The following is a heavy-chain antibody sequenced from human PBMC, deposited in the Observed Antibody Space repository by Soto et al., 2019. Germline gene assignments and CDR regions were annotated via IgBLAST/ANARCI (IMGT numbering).Heavy chain of an antibody. CDR1: GFTFSSYG. Sequence: GGSLRLSCAASGFTFSSYGMHWVRQAPGKGLEWVAVISYDGSNKYYADSVKGRFTISRDNSKNTLYLQMNSLRAEDTAVYYCAKDSWSYGDYPRVDYYFDYWGQGTLVTVSS. CDR2: ISYDGSNK. J-gene: IGHJ4*02. D-gene: IGHD4-17*01. V-gene: IGHV3-30*18. CDR3: AKDSWSYGDYPRVDYYFDY.